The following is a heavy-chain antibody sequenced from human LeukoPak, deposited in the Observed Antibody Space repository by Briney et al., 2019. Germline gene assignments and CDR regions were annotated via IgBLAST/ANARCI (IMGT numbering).Heavy chain of an antibody. V-gene: IGHV3-33*01. J-gene: IGHJ4*02. CDR3: AARDYYGPDY. CDR1: GFTFSSYG. Sequence: GGSLRLSCAASGFTFSSYGMHWVRQAPGKGLEWVAVIWYDGSNKYYADSMKGRFTISRDNSKNTLYLQMNSLRAEDTAVYYCAARDYYGPDYWGQGTLVTVSS. CDR2: IWYDGSNK. D-gene: IGHD3-10*01.